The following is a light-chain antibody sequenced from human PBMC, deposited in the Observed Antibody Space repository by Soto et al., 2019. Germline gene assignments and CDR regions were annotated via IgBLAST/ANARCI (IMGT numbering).Light chain of an antibody. V-gene: IGKV1-5*03. Sequence: DIQMTQSPSTLSASVGDRVTITCRASQNIDRWLAWYQQKPGNAPNLLIYGASNLESGVPSRFSGSGSGTEFTLTISSLRPDDFATYYCQQYNSYPWTFGQGTKVEIK. CDR2: GAS. J-gene: IGKJ1*01. CDR3: QQYNSYPWT. CDR1: QNIDRW.